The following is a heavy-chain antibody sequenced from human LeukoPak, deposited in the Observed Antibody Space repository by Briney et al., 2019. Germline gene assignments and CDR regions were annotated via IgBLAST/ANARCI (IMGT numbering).Heavy chain of an antibody. CDR1: GFTSCSYE. V-gene: IGHV3-48*03. D-gene: IGHD2-21*02. Sequence: GGSLRLSCAASGFTSCSYEINWVRQAPGKGLEWVSFIDSCSSLRYYADSGKGRFTVSRDNAQNSVYLQMNSLRAEDTALYYCARERASCGGDCLYYWGQGTLVTVSS. CDR3: ARERASCGGDCLYY. CDR2: IDSCSSLR. J-gene: IGHJ4*02.